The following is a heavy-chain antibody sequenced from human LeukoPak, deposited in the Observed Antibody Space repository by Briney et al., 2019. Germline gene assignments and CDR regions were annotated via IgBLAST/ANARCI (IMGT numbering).Heavy chain of an antibody. CDR1: GYSFTSYW. CDR2: IYPGDSDT. CDR3: ARGKRAYYYDSSGYNNWFDP. D-gene: IGHD3-22*01. V-gene: IGHV5-51*01. Sequence: GESLKISCKGSGYSFTSYWIGWVRPMPGKGLEWMGIIYPGDSDTRYSPSFQGQVTISADKSISTAYLQWSSLKASDTATYYCARGKRAYYYDSSGYNNWFDPWGQGTLVTVSS. J-gene: IGHJ5*02.